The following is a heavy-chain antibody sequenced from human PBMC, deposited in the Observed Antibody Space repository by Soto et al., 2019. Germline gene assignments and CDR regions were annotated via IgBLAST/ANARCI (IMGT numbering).Heavy chain of an antibody. D-gene: IGHD3-3*01. CDR3: ARNHITIFGVVIIPPYWFDP. V-gene: IGHV4-59*01. J-gene: IGHJ5*02. Sequence: SETLSLTCTVSGGSISSYYWSWIRQPPGKGLEWIGYIYYSGSTNYNPSLKSRVTISVDTSKNQFSLKLSSVTAADTAVYYCARNHITIFGVVIIPPYWFDPWGQGTLVTVSS. CDR2: IYYSGST. CDR1: GGSISSYY.